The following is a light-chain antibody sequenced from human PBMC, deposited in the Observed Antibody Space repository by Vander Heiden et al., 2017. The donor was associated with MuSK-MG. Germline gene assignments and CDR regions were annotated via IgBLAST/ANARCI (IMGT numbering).Light chain of an antibody. V-gene: IGKV2-28*01. CDR3: RQGLHGPLT. CDR2: LGS. Sequence: DIVMTQSPLSLRVTPGEPASISCRSSQSLLVSNGYHYLDRYLQKPGQSPRLLIYLGSNRASGVPDRFRGSGSGTEFTLKISRVEAEDVGVYYCRQGLHGPLTFGGGTMVEIK. CDR1: QSLLVSNGYHY. J-gene: IGKJ4*01.